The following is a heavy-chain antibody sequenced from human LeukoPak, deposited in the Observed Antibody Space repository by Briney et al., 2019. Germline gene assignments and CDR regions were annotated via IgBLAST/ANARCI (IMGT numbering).Heavy chain of an antibody. J-gene: IGHJ5*02. CDR2: IIPIFGTA. Sequence: PVKVSCKASGGTFSSYAISWVRQAPGQGREWMGRIIPIFGTANYAQKFQGSVTITTDKSTSTAYMELSSLRSEDTAVYYCARDPGDGYNSGSWFDPWGQGTLVTVSS. CDR1: GGTFSSYA. CDR3: ARDPGDGYNSGSWFDP. D-gene: IGHD5-24*01. V-gene: IGHV1-69*05.